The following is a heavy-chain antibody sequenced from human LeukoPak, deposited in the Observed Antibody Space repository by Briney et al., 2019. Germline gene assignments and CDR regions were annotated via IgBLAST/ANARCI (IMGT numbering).Heavy chain of an antibody. CDR3: ARDPYSGYFDY. Sequence: GGSLRLSCAASGFTFSSCSMNWVRQAPGKGLEWVSSITSSSSYIYYADSVKGRFTISRDNAKNSLYLQMNSLRAEDTAVYYCARDPYSGYFDYWGQGTLVTVSS. J-gene: IGHJ4*02. D-gene: IGHD6-13*01. CDR1: GFTFSSCS. CDR2: ITSSSSYI. V-gene: IGHV3-21*01.